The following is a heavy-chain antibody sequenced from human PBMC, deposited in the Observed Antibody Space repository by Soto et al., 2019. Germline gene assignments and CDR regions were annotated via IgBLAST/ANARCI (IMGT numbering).Heavy chain of an antibody. V-gene: IGHV3-7*05. CDR3: ARGRWTLGPTTYHFDY. Sequence: EVQLVESGGDLVQPGGSLRLSCAASGFTFSSYWMSWLRQSPGKGLEWVANIKQDGSEKHYVDSVKGRFTISRDNAKNSLYLQMNSLRAEDTAVYFCARGRWTLGPTTYHFDYWGQGTLVTVSS. D-gene: IGHD1-26*01. J-gene: IGHJ4*02. CDR1: GFTFSSYW. CDR2: IKQDGSEK.